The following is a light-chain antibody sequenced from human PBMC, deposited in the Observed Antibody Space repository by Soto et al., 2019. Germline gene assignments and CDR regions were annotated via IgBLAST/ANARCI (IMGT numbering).Light chain of an antibody. CDR3: QQYGSSPGT. Sequence: EIVWTPSPGTLSLSPGERATLSCRTSQSVRDRYLAWYKQKPGQAPSLLSYDTSTRATGVPDRFSGSGSGTEFALTISRVEPEDFAIYFCQQYGSSPGTVGQGTKVDIK. V-gene: IGKV3-20*01. J-gene: IGKJ1*01. CDR2: DTS. CDR1: QSVRDRY.